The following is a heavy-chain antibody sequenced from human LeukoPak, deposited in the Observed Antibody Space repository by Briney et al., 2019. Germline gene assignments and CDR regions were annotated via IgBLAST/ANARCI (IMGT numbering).Heavy chain of an antibody. J-gene: IGHJ4*02. CDR3: ARSFGAAGTGFDY. CDR1: GFTFSNYA. CDR2: ISYDGSDK. Sequence: GGSLRLSCAASGFTFSNYAMHWVRQAPGKGLEWVAVISYDGSDKYYADSVKGRFTISRDNSKNTLYLQMNSLRAEDTAVYYCARSFGAAGTGFDYWGQGTLVTVSS. V-gene: IGHV3-30*14. D-gene: IGHD6-13*01.